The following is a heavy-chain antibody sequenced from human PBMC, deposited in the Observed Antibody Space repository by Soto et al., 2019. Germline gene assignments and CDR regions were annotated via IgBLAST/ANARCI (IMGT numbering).Heavy chain of an antibody. J-gene: IGHJ3*02. CDR2: IDPSDSYT. V-gene: IGHV5-10-1*01. Sequence: GESLKISCKGPGYSFTSYWICWVRQMPGKGLEWVGKIDPSDSYTNYSPSFQGHVTISPDKSISTAYLQWSSLKASDTAMYYCARLHYDAFDIWGQGTLVTVSS. CDR3: ARLHYDAFDI. CDR1: GYSFTSYW.